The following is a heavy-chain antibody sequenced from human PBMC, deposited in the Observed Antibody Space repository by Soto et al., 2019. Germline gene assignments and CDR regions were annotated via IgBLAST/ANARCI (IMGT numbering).Heavy chain of an antibody. J-gene: IGHJ4*02. CDR2: ITTSSSYR. V-gene: IGHV3-21*01. D-gene: IGHD2-15*01. Sequence: PCWSLTLSCAASGFTFSTYSMNWVRQAPGKGLEWVSDITTSSSYRFYADSVKGRFTISRDDAKNSLYLQMNSLRAEDTGVYYCARDLGVALATLTLDYWGQGTLVTSPQ. CDR1: GFTFSTYS. CDR3: ARDLGVALATLTLDY.